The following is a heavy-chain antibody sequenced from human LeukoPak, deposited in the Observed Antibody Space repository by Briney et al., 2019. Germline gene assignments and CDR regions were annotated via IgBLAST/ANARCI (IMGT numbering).Heavy chain of an antibody. D-gene: IGHD3-3*01. Sequence: GASVKVSCKASGYTFTSYDINWVRQATGQGLEWMGWMNPNSGNTGYAQKFQGRVTITRNTSISTAYMELSSLRSEGTAVYYCARWYYDFWSGYYYFDYWGQGTLVTVSS. V-gene: IGHV1-8*03. J-gene: IGHJ4*02. CDR3: ARWYYDFWSGYYYFDY. CDR2: MNPNSGNT. CDR1: GYTFTSYD.